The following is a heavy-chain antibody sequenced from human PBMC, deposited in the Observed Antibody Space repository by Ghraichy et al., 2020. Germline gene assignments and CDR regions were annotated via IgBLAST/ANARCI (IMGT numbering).Heavy chain of an antibody. Sequence: GGSLRLSCAASGFTFDDYAMHWVRQAPGKGLEWVSGISWNSGSIGYADSVKGRFTISRDNAKNSLYLQMNSLRAEDTALYYCAKDIAESVGFFDYWGQGTLVTVSS. J-gene: IGHJ4*02. CDR3: AKDIAESVGFFDY. CDR2: ISWNSGSI. CDR1: GFTFDDYA. V-gene: IGHV3-9*01.